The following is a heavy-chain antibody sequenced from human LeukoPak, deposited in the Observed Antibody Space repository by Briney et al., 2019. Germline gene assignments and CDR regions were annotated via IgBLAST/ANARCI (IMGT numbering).Heavy chain of an antibody. CDR1: GFTFSNYA. V-gene: IGHV3-23*01. CDR2: ISGSGGST. CDR3: AKSLTRYYFDY. D-gene: IGHD2-15*01. J-gene: IGHJ4*02. Sequence: GGSLRLSCAASGFTFSNYALSWVRRAPGKGLEWVSAISGSGGSTYYADSVKGRFTISRDNSKNTLYLQMNSLRAEDTAVYYCAKSLTRYYFDYWGQGTLVTVSS.